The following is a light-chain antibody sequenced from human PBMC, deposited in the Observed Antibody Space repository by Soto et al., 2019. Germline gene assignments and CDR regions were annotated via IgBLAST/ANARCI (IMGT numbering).Light chain of an antibody. CDR1: QSLGSAY. Sequence: IVLTQSPGTLSLSPGERGTLSCRANQSLGSAYLAWYQQKPGQAPRLLIHGASSRAAAIPDRFNGSGSGTEFTLSISHLGPEDLAVYYFQQYAASPFTFGPGTKVDAK. J-gene: IGKJ3*01. V-gene: IGKV3-20*01. CDR2: GAS. CDR3: QQYAASPFT.